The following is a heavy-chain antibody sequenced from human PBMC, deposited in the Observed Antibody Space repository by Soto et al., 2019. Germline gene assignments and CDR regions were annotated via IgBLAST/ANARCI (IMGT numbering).Heavy chain of an antibody. J-gene: IGHJ4*02. Sequence: SETLSLTCTVSGGSISSSSYYWGWIRQPPGKGLEWIGSIYYSGSTYYNPSLKSRVTISVDTSKNQFSLKLSSVTAADTAVYYCARHARKYSSSWHGGVYWGQGTLVTVSS. CDR1: GGSISSSSYY. V-gene: IGHV4-39*01. CDR3: ARHARKYSSSWHGGVY. CDR2: IYYSGST. D-gene: IGHD6-13*01.